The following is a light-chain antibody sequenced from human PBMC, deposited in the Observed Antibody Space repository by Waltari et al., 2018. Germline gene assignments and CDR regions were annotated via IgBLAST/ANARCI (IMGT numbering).Light chain of an antibody. CDR1: ALPKQY. CDR3: QSADSSGTEVV. J-gene: IGLJ2*01. V-gene: IGLV3-25*03. Sequence: SYELTQPPSVSVSPGQTARITCSGDALPKQYAYWYQQKPGQAPVLVIHKDSGRPAGIPERFSGSSSGTTVTLTISGVQAEDEADYYCQSADSSGTEVVFGGGTKLTVL. CDR2: KDS.